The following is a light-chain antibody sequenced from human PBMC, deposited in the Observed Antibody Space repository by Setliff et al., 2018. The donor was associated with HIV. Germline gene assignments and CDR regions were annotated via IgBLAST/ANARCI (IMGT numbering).Light chain of an antibody. CDR2: NDS. V-gene: IGLV3-21*04. J-gene: IGLJ1*01. CDR3: QVWDSSSGHNYV. Sequence: SYELTQPPSVSVAPGKTARITCGGNNIGSKSVHWYQQRPGQAPVSVIYNDSDRPSGIPERFSGSNSGNTATLTISRVEAGDEADYYCQVWDSSSGHNYVFGTGTKGTVL. CDR1: NIGSKS.